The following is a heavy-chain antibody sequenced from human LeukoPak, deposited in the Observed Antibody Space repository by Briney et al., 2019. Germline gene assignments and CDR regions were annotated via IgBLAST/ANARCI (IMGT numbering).Heavy chain of an antibody. Sequence: GGSLRLSCAASGFSFSSYAMSWVCQAPGKGLEWVSTISGSGASTYYTDSVKGRFTISRDNSKNILYLQMNSLRAEDTAVYYCAKDMITFGGVIARSAFDIWGQGTMVTVSS. V-gene: IGHV3-23*01. D-gene: IGHD3-16*02. CDR2: ISGSGAST. J-gene: IGHJ3*02. CDR1: GFSFSSYA. CDR3: AKDMITFGGVIARSAFDI.